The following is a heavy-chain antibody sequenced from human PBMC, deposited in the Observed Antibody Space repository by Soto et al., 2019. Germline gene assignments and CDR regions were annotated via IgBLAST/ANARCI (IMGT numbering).Heavy chain of an antibody. J-gene: IGHJ5*02. Sequence: SETLSLTCAVSGGSISSGGYSWSWIRQPPGKGLEWIGYIYHSGSTYYNPSLKSRVTISVDTSKNQFSLKLSSVTAADTAVYYCARLEISWTYYYDSSVYYWFDPGGQGTLVTVSS. CDR3: ARLEISWTYYYDSSVYYWFDP. D-gene: IGHD3-22*01. CDR2: IYHSGST. V-gene: IGHV4-30-2*03. CDR1: GGSISSGGYS.